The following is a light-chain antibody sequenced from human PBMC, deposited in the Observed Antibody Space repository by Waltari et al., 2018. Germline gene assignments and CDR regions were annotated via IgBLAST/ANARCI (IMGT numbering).Light chain of an antibody. CDR1: QSLLYNSTDKNY. CDR3: QQYYSRRT. Sequence: DIVLTQSPDSLAVSLGERVTINCKSSQSLLYNSTDKNYLAWYQQKPGQPPKLLFYWASTRQSGVPDRFSGSGSATDFTLTISSLQAEDVAVYYCQQYYSRRTFGQGTRVEIK. J-gene: IGKJ1*01. CDR2: WAS. V-gene: IGKV4-1*01.